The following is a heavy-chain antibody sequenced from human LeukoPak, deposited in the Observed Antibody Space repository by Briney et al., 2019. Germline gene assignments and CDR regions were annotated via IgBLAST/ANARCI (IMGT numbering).Heavy chain of an antibody. CDR2: IKEDGTEK. CDR3: VRESRPGGAMGLYHNLDY. V-gene: IGHV3-7*01. CDR1: GFTFSSHG. D-gene: IGHD1-1*01. J-gene: IGHJ4*02. Sequence: GGSLRLSCAASGFTFSSHGMHWVRQAPGKGLEWVANIKEDGTEKNLVDSVKGRFTISRDNTKNLLFLEMNNLRGDDTAIYYCVRESRPGGAMGLYHNLDYWGQGTLVAVSS.